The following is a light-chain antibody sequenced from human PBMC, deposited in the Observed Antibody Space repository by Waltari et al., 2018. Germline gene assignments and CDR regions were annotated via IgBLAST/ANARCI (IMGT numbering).Light chain of an antibody. J-gene: IGKJ1*01. Sequence: EIVMTQSLATLSVSPGERATLSCRASQSVSSNLAWYQQKPGQAPRLLSYGASARATGIPARFSGSWSGTEFTLTISSMQSEECAVYYCQQYNNWLTWTFGQGTKVEIK. CDR1: QSVSSN. V-gene: IGKV3-15*01. CDR3: QQYNNWLTWT. CDR2: GAS.